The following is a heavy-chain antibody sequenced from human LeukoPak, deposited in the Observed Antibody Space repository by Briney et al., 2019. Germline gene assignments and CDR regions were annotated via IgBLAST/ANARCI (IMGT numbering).Heavy chain of an antibody. J-gene: IGHJ4*02. V-gene: IGHV3-30-3*01. CDR2: ISYDGSNK. CDR1: GFTFSSYA. Sequence: QTGVSLRLSYAASGFTFSSYAMPWVRQAPGKGLEWVAGISYDGSNKDYADSVKGRFTISRDNSKNTLYLQMNSLRAEDTAVYYCARDEGDYYDSSGDFDYWGQGTLVTVSS. D-gene: IGHD3-22*01. CDR3: ARDEGDYYDSSGDFDY.